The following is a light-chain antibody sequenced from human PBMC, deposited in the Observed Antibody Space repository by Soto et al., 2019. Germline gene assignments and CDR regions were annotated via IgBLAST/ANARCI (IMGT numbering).Light chain of an antibody. J-gene: IGLJ1*01. Sequence: QSALTQPPSASGSPGQSVTVSCTGTSSDVGAYNYVSWYQQFPGKAPKLMIYEVTKRPSGVPDRFSGSKSGNTASLTISGLQADDEAEYFCISYKTDDTFLFGTGTKLTVL. CDR3: ISYKTDDTFL. CDR2: EVT. V-gene: IGLV2-8*01. CDR1: SSDVGAYNY.